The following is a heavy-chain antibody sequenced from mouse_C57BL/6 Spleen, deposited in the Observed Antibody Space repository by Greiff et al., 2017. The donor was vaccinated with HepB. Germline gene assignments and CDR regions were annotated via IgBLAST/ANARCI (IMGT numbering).Heavy chain of an antibody. V-gene: IGHV1-42*01. CDR2: INPSTGGT. Sequence: EVKLMESGPELVKPGASVKISCKASGYSFTGYYMNWVKQSPEKSLEWIGEINPSTGGTTYNQKFKAKATLTVDKSSSTAYMQLKSLTSEDSAVYYCARDGSSYVPDYWGQGTTLTVSS. D-gene: IGHD1-1*01. CDR3: ARDGSSYVPDY. J-gene: IGHJ2*01. CDR1: GYSFTGYY.